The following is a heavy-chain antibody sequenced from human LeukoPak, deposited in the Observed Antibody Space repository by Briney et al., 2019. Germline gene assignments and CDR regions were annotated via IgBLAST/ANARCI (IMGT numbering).Heavy chain of an antibody. V-gene: IGHV1-2*02. Sequence: GASVKVSCRASGDTYTDYYMHCGRQAPGQGLEWMGWINPNSGGTNYAQKFQGRVTITRDTSISTAYREQSRLRTDDTAVYYCATDYNWFDSWGQGTLVTVSS. J-gene: IGHJ5*01. CDR3: ATDYNWFDS. CDR2: INPNSGGT. CDR1: GDTYTDYY.